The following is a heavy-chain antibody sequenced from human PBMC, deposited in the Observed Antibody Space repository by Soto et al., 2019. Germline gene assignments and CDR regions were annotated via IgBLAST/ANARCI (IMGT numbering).Heavy chain of an antibody. Sequence: XGSLRLSCAAAGFTFSTYAMSWVRQAPGKGLEWVSTISGSGGTTFYADSVKGRFTISRDNSKNTLHLRMNSLRAEDTAVYFCAKETSPYYYYYYGIDVWGLGTTVTVSS. CDR1: GFTFSTYA. J-gene: IGHJ6*02. V-gene: IGHV3-23*01. CDR2: ISGSGGTT. CDR3: AKETSPYYYYYYGIDV.